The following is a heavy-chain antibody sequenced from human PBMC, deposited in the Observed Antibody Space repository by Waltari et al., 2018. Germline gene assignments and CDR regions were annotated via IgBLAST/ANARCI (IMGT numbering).Heavy chain of an antibody. CDR2: INHSGST. J-gene: IGHJ6*03. CDR3: ARGRYYDLPPPPVHYYYYMDV. Sequence: PGKGLEWIGEINHSGSTNYNPSLKSRVTISVDTSKNQFSLKLSSVTAADTAVYYCARGRYYDLPPPPVHYYYYMDVWGKGTTVTISS. V-gene: IGHV4-34*01. D-gene: IGHD3-3*01.